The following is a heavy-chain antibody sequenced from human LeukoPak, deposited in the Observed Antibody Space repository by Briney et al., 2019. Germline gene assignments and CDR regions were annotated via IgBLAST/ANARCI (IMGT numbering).Heavy chain of an antibody. Sequence: ASVTVSCMVSGYTLTELSIHWVRQAPGKGLEWMGGFNPKDGETIYAQKFQGRVTMTEDTSTDTAYMELSSLRSEDTAVYYCAKIAYYGAYSDYWGQGTLVTVSS. D-gene: IGHD4-17*01. V-gene: IGHV1-24*01. J-gene: IGHJ4*02. CDR3: AKIAYYGAYSDY. CDR2: FNPKDGET. CDR1: GYTLTELS.